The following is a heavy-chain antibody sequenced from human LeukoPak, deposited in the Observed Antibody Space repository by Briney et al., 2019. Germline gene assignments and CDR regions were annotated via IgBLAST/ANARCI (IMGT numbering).Heavy chain of an antibody. Sequence: GESLRLSCAASGFTVSSNYMSWVRQAPGKGLEWVSVIYSGGSTYYADSVKGRFTISRDNSKNTPYLQMNSLRAEDTAVYYCASSVLRYFDWLSLITFDIWGQGTMVTVSS. J-gene: IGHJ3*02. V-gene: IGHV3-53*01. CDR2: IYSGGST. CDR1: GFTVSSNY. D-gene: IGHD3-9*01. CDR3: ASSVLRYFDWLSLITFDI.